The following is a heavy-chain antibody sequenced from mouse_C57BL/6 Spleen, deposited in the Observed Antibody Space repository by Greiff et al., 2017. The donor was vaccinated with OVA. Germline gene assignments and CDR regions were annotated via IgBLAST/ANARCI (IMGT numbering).Heavy chain of an antibody. V-gene: IGHV1-50*01. J-gene: IGHJ4*01. Sequence: QVQLQQPGAELVKPGASVKLSCKASGYTFTSYWMQWVKQRPGQGLEWIGEIDPSDSYTNYNQKFKGKATLTVDTSSSTAYMQLSSLTSEDSAVYYCARYPLGYGIPGDYWGQGTSVTVSS. D-gene: IGHD1-2*01. CDR3: ARYPLGYGIPGDY. CDR1: GYTFTSYW. CDR2: IDPSDSYT.